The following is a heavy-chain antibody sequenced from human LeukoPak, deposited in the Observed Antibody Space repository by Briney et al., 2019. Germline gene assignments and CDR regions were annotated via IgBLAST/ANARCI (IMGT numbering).Heavy chain of an antibody. CDR2: INPNSGGT. J-gene: IGHJ4*02. Sequence: ASVKVSCKASGYTFTGYYMHWVRQAPGQGLEWMGWINPNSGGTNYAQKFQGRVTMTRDTSISTAYMELSRLRSDDTAVYYCARTTSITAQYFDYWGQGTLVTVSS. V-gene: IGHV1-2*02. D-gene: IGHD6-6*01. CDR3: ARTTSITAQYFDY. CDR1: GYTFTGYY.